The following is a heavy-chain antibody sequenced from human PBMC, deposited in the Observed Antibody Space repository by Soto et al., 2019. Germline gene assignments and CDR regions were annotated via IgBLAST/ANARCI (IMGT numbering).Heavy chain of an antibody. CDR2: IYPGDSDT. CDR1: GYGFTSYW. V-gene: IGHV5-51*01. J-gene: IGHJ5*02. CDR3: ARNAYYYDSSGPRGWFDP. Sequence: GESLKISCKGSGYGFTSYWIGWVRQMPGKGLEWMGIIYPGDSDTRYSPSFQGQVTISADKSISTAYLQWSSLKASDTAMYYFARNAYYYDSSGPRGWFDPWGQGTLVTVSS. D-gene: IGHD3-22*01.